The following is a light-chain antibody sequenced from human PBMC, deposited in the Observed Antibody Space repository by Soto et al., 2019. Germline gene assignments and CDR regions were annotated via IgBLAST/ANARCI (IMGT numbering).Light chain of an antibody. CDR2: DAS. V-gene: IGKV3-11*01. CDR1: RSVSTY. CDR3: QQRSNS. Sequence: EIVLTQSPGTLSLSPGERATLSCRASRSVSTYLAWYQQKPGQAPRLLIYDASNRATGIPARFSGSGSGTDFALTISSLEPEDFAVYYCQQRSNSFGGGTKVDIK. J-gene: IGKJ4*01.